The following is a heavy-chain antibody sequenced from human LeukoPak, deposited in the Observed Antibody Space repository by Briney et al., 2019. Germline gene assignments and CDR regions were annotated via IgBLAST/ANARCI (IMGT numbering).Heavy chain of an antibody. CDR1: GFTFSSYS. Sequence: GGSLRLPCAASGFTFSSYSMNWVRQAPGKGLEWVSYISSSSSTIYYADSVKGRFTISRDNAKNSLYLQMSSLRAEDTAVYYCAREQDLDYWGQGTLVTVSS. CDR3: AREQDLDY. CDR2: ISSSSSTI. V-gene: IGHV3-48*01. J-gene: IGHJ4*02.